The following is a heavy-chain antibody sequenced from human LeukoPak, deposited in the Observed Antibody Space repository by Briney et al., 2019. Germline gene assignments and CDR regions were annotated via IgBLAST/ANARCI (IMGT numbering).Heavy chain of an antibody. CDR1: GYTFTGYY. Sequence: ASVKVSCKASGYTFTGYYMHWVRQAPGQGLEWMGWINPNSGGTNYAQKFQGRVTMTRDTSISTAYMELSRLRSDDTAVYYCARDYKPTYVWGSSRPTRTNWFDPWGQGTLVTVSS. D-gene: IGHD3-16*01. CDR2: INPNSGGT. V-gene: IGHV1-2*02. CDR3: ARDYKPTYVWGSSRPTRTNWFDP. J-gene: IGHJ5*02.